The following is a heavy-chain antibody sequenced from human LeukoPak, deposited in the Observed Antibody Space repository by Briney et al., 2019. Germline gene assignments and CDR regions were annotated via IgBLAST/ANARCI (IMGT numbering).Heavy chain of an antibody. CDR2: IYSGGST. D-gene: IGHD6-25*01. J-gene: IGHJ4*02. CDR1: GFTVSSNY. V-gene: IGHV3-66*01. CDR3: ARAAATDLDY. Sequence: GGTLRLSCAASGFTVSSNYMSWVRQAPGKGLEWVSVIYSGGSTYYADSVKGRFTISRDNSKNTLYLQMNSLRAEDTAVYYCARAAATDLDYWGQGTLVTVSS.